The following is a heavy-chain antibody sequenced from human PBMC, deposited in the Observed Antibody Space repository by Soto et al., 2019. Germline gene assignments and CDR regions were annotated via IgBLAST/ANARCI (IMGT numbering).Heavy chain of an antibody. Sequence: QVQLQESGPGLVKPSETLSLTCTVSGVSITSYKGSWIRQYPVMGLEWIAYMYISGRRSYNPSLKGRVTMAVDTSRNQSSLQLNSATAADTAVYYCARELSAFDHWGQGILVTVSS. CDR1: GVSITSYK. CDR3: ARELSAFDH. V-gene: IGHV4-59*01. D-gene: IGHD2-15*01. J-gene: IGHJ4*02. CDR2: MYISGRR.